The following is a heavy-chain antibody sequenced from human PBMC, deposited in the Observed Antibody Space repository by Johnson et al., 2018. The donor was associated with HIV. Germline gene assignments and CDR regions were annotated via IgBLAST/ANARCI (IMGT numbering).Heavy chain of an antibody. J-gene: IGHJ3*02. Sequence: QVQLVESGGGLVQPGGSLRLSCAASGFTFSSYGMHWVRQAPGKGLEWVAFIRYDGSNKYYADSVKGRFTISRDNSKNTLYLQMNSLRAEDTAVYYCARDRFYCSGGSCYHSGAFDIWGQGTMVTVSS. CDR1: GFTFSSYG. CDR3: ARDRFYCSGGSCYHSGAFDI. CDR2: IRYDGSNK. D-gene: IGHD2-15*01. V-gene: IGHV3-30*02.